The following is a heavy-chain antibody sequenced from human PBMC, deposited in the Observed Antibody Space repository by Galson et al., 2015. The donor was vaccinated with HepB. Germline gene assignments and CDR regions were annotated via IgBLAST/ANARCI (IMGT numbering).Heavy chain of an antibody. D-gene: IGHD3-10*01. J-gene: IGHJ5*02. CDR3: ARDRTMVQGVGVGWFDP. CDR1: GGTFRSYA. V-gene: IGHV1-69*13. Sequence: VKVSCKASGGTFRSYAISWVRQAPGQGLEWMGGIIPIFGTANYAQKFQGRVTITADESTSTAYMELSSLRSEDTAVYYCARDRTMVQGVGVGWFDPWGRGTLVTVSS. CDR2: IIPIFGTA.